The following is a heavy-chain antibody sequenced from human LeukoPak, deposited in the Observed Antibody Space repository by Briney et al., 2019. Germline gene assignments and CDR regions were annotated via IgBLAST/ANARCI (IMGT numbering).Heavy chain of an antibody. D-gene: IGHD3-10*01. V-gene: IGHV3-53*01. Sequence: GGSLRLSCTVSGFTVSSNSMSWVRQAPGKGLEWVSFIYSGGNTHYSDSVKGRFTISRDNSKNTLYLQMNSLRADDTAVYYCARDPYYGSGSYYPNYMDVWGKGTTVTVSS. CDR2: IYSGGNT. CDR3: ARDPYYGSGSYYPNYMDV. J-gene: IGHJ6*03. CDR1: GFTVSSNS.